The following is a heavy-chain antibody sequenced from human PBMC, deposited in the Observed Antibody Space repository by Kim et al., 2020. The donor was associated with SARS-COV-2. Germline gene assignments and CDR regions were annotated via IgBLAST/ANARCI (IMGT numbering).Heavy chain of an antibody. J-gene: IGHJ4*02. CDR3: ARGPGIAAAGTLYY. D-gene: IGHD6-13*01. Sequence: NPARKSRVTMSVDTSKNQFSLKLSSVTAADTAVYYCARGPGIAAAGTLYYWGQGALVTVSS. V-gene: IGHV4-30-2*04.